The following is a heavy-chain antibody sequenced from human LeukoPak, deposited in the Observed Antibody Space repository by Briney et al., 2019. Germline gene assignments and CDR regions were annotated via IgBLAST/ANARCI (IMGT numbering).Heavy chain of an antibody. D-gene: IGHD3-22*01. J-gene: IGHJ4*02. CDR2: IIPIFGTA. V-gene: IGHV1-69*13. CDR1: GGTFSSYA. CDR3: ARAPSGGSGYYYYFDY. Sequence: ASVKVSCKASGGTFSSYAISWVRQAPGQGLEWMGGIIPIFGTANYAQKFQGRVTITADESTSTAYMELNSLRSEDTAVYYCARAPSGGSGYYYYFDYWGQGTLVTVSS.